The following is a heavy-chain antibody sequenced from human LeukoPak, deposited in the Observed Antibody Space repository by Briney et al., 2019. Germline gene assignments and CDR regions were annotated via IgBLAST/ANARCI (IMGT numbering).Heavy chain of an antibody. CDR2: IFGSDGDT. J-gene: IGHJ6*03. D-gene: IGHD4-11*01. Sequence: GGSLRLSCAASGFIFSSYDMSWVRQAPGKGLEWVSGIFGSDGDTSYADSVKGRFTISRDNAKNSLYLQMNSLRAEDTAVYYCARDRTIGYSNLGWLFLGLYYYMDVWGKGTTVTVSS. CDR1: GFIFSSYD. V-gene: IGHV3-23*01. CDR3: ARDRTIGYSNLGWLFLGLYYYMDV.